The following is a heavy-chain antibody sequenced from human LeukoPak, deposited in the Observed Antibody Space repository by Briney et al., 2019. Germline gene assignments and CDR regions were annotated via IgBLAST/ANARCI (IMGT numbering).Heavy chain of an antibody. CDR1: GGTFSSYA. Sequence: GSSVKVSCKASGGTFSSYAISWVRQAPGQGLEWMGGIIPIFGTANYAQKFQGRVTITTDESTSTAYMELSSLRSEDTAVYYCAAPLGATSTGWFDPWGQGTLVTVSS. V-gene: IGHV1-69*05. CDR3: AAPLGATSTGWFDP. D-gene: IGHD1-26*01. J-gene: IGHJ5*02. CDR2: IIPIFGTA.